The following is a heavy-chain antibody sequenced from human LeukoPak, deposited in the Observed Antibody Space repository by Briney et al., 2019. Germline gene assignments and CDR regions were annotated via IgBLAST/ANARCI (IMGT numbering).Heavy chain of an antibody. J-gene: IGHJ4*02. CDR3: ATHFHSQSPAANSWGLGY. Sequence: GASVKVSCKASGYTFGTYYIHWVRQAPGQGLEWMGGIIPIFGTANYAQKFQGRVTITADESTSTAYMELSSLRSEDTAVYYCATHFHSQSPAANSWGLGYWGQGTLVTVSS. CDR1: GYTFGTYY. CDR2: IIPIFGTA. V-gene: IGHV1-69*13. D-gene: IGHD2-2*01.